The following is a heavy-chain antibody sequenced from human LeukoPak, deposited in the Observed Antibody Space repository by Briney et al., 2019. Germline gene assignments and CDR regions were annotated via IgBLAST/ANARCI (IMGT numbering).Heavy chain of an antibody. D-gene: IGHD5-24*01. Sequence: GGSLRLSCAASGFTFSNYGMNWVRQAPGKGLEWVSYIGTATTTIYYADSVKDRFTISRDNAKNSLYLQMNSLRDEDTAVYYCARELEMATIYSYFDYWGQGTLVTVSS. V-gene: IGHV3-48*02. CDR2: IGTATTTI. CDR3: ARELEMATIYSYFDY. J-gene: IGHJ4*02. CDR1: GFTFSNYG.